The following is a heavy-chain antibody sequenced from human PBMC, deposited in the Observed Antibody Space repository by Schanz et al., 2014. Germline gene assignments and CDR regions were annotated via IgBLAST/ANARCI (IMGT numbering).Heavy chain of an antibody. CDR2: ISAYNGHT. J-gene: IGHJ3*01. Sequence: QGQLVQSGAEVKKPGASVKVSCKASGYTFTSYAITWVRQAPGQGLEWMGWISAYNGHTTYAQKFQGRVTMTTDTSTSTAYMELRNVRYDDTATEYCARGNPYCSSTSCSGLDAYDVWDQGTLVTVSS. D-gene: IGHD2-2*01. V-gene: IGHV1-18*01. CDR3: ARGNPYCSSTSCSGLDAYDV. CDR1: GYTFTSYA.